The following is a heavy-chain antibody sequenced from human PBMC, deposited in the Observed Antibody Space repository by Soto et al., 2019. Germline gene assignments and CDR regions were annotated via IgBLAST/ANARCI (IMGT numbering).Heavy chain of an antibody. Sequence: EVQLVESGGGLIQPGGSLRLSCAASGFTVSSNYMSWVRQAPGKGLEWVSVIYSGGSTYYADSVKGRFTISRDNSNSTLYLQMNSLRAEDTAVYYCARDRVESGYPEYFQHCGQGTLVTVSS. D-gene: IGHD3-22*01. J-gene: IGHJ1*01. CDR1: GFTVSSNY. CDR3: ARDRVESGYPEYFQH. V-gene: IGHV3-53*01. CDR2: IYSGGST.